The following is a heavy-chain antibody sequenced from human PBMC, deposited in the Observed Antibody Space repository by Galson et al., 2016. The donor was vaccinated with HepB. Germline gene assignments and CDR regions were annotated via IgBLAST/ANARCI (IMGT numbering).Heavy chain of an antibody. Sequence: SLRLSCAASGFTFSNYGMHWVRQAPGKGLEWVAVIWYNENSQYYADSVKGRFTTSRDNSKNTLYLQMNGLTDEDTAVYYCTRGGPPGYSSSWGYDYWGQGIVVIVSS. D-gene: IGHD6-13*01. CDR3: TRGGPPGYSSSWGYDY. CDR1: GFTFSNYG. CDR2: IWYNENSQ. J-gene: IGHJ4*02. V-gene: IGHV3-33*01.